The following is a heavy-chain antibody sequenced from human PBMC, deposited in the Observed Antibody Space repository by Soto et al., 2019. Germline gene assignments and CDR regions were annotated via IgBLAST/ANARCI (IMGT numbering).Heavy chain of an antibody. CDR1: GGSISSSSYY. Sequence: QLQLQESGPGLVKPSETLSLTCTVSGGSISSSSYYWGWIRQPPGKGLEWIGSIYYSGSTYYNPSLKSRVTISVDTSKNQFSLKLSSVTAADTAVYYCAGDGGWAVAGFDPWGQGTLVTVSS. V-gene: IGHV4-39*02. J-gene: IGHJ5*02. CDR2: IYYSGST. CDR3: AGDGGWAVAGFDP. D-gene: IGHD6-19*01.